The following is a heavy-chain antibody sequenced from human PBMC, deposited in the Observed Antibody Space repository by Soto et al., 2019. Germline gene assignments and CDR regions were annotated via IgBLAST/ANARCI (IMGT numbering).Heavy chain of an antibody. CDR1: GFTSDDYDYA. Sequence: SLRLSCTFSGFTSDDYDYALTWVRQAPGKGLQWLGLIRGSTYGGTTEYAASVKGRFTISRDDSKGITYLQMNSLKTEDTAVYSCCRDGDFYVLDVWGQGTTVTV. CDR3: CRDGDFYVLDV. J-gene: IGHJ6*02. D-gene: IGHD3-3*01. V-gene: IGHV3-49*04. CDR2: IRGSTYGGTT.